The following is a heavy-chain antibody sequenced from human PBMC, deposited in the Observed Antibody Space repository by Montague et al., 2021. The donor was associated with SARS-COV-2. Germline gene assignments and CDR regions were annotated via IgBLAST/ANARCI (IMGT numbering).Heavy chain of an antibody. D-gene: IGHD3-10*01. Sequence: SETLSLTCTISGASVGSSDWGWIRQSPGKGLEWIGSINYSGSTYYKPSLKSRVTISVDTSKNQFSLKLSSVTAADTAVYYCARREDYYGSGSYPNWGRGTLVTVSS. V-gene: IGHV4-39*01. CDR3: ARREDYYGSGSYPN. CDR1: GASVGSSD. J-gene: IGHJ4*02. CDR2: INYSGST.